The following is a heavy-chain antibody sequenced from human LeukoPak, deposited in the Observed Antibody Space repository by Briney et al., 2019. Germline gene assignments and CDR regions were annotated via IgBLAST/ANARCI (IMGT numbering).Heavy chain of an antibody. D-gene: IGHD5-18*01. J-gene: IGHJ4*02. CDR1: NGSITNYY. Sequence: KPSETLSLTCTVSNGSITNYYWSWIRQPLGRRLEWIGYIYYSGSTNYNPSLKSRVTILVDTSKNQFSLKLTSVTSADTAVYYCARVGPQEQLWPQSHDNWGQGTLVTVSS. CDR2: IYYSGST. CDR3: ARVGPQEQLWPQSHDN. V-gene: IGHV4-59*01.